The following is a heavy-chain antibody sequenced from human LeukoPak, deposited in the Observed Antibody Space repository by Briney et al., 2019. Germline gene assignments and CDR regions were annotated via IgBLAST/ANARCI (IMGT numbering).Heavy chain of an antibody. J-gene: IGHJ6*03. Sequence: TGGSLRLSCAASGFTFSSYEMNWVRQAPGKGLEWVSYISSSGSTIYYADSVKGRFTISRDNAKNSLYLQMNSLRAEDTAVYYCARDAVYCSGTSCYDRYYMDVWGKGTTVTVSS. CDR3: ARDAVYCSGTSCYDRYYMDV. CDR2: ISSSGSTI. CDR1: GFTFSSYE. V-gene: IGHV3-48*03. D-gene: IGHD2-2*01.